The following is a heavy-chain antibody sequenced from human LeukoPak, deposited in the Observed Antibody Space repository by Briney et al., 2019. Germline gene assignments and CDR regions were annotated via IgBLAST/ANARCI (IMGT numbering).Heavy chain of an antibody. CDR1: GGSISSYY. J-gene: IGHJ5*02. V-gene: IGHV4-59*01. CDR2: IYYSGST. D-gene: IGHD2-2*02. Sequence: SETLSLTCTVSGGSISSYYWSWIRQPPGKGLEWIGYIYYSGSTNYNPSLKSRVTISVDTSKNQFSLKLGSVTAADTAVYYCARGPYCSSTSCYRAIRWFDPWGQGTLVTVSS. CDR3: ARGPYCSSTSCYRAIRWFDP.